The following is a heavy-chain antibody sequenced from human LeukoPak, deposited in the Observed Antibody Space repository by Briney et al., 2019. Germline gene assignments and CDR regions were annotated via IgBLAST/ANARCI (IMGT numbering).Heavy chain of an antibody. V-gene: IGHV3-23*01. CDR2: ISGSGGST. Sequence: GGSLRHSCAASGFTFSSYAMSWVRQAPGKGLEWVSAISGSGGSTYYADSVKGRFTISRDNSKNTLYLQMNSLRAEDTAVYYCAKQTATGHYYYYGMDVWGQGTTVTVSS. D-gene: IGHD2-21*02. J-gene: IGHJ6*02. CDR1: GFTFSSYA. CDR3: AKQTATGHYYYYGMDV.